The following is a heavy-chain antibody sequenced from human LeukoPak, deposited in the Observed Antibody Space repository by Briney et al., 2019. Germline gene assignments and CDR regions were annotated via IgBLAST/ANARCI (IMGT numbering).Heavy chain of an antibody. CDR1: GFTFSSYA. CDR3: VRGWYYFDY. CDR2: ISYDGSNK. V-gene: IGHV3-30*04. Sequence: GGSLRLSCAASGFTFSSYAMHWVRQAPGKGLEWVAVISYDGSNKYYADSVKGRFTISRDNSKNTLYLQMNSLRAEDTAVYYCVRGWYYFDYWGQGTLDSVSS. J-gene: IGHJ4*02.